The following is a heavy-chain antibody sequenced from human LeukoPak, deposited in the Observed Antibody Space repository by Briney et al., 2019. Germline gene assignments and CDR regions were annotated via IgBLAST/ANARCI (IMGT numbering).Heavy chain of an antibody. CDR2: IYYSGST. Sequence: SETLSLTCAVSGASISGSGYYWGWIRQPPGKGLEWIGNIYYSGSTYYNASLQSRVTISIDMSKDEFSLRLNSVTAADTAMYYCAKSGGYGLIDYWGQGTLVTVSS. J-gene: IGHJ4*02. D-gene: IGHD1-26*01. CDR3: AKSGGYGLIDY. V-gene: IGHV4-39*01. CDR1: GASISGSGYY.